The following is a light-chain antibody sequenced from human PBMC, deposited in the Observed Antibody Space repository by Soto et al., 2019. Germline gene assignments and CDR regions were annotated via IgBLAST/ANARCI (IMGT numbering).Light chain of an antibody. CDR1: QSVSSSS. V-gene: IGKV3D-20*01. CDR3: QQYGSSPLT. J-gene: IGKJ4*01. CDR2: DAS. Sequence: EIVLTQSPATLSLSPGERATLSCGASQSVSSSSLAWYQQKPGLAPRLLIYDASSRATGIPDRFSGSGSGTDFTLTISRLEPEDFAVYDCQQYGSSPLTFGGGTKVEIK.